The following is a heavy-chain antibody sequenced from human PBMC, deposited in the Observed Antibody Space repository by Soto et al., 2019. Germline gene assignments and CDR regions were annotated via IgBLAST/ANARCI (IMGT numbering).Heavy chain of an antibody. Sequence: PGGSLRLSCEASGFTFSSYEMTWVRQVPGKGLEWVSHISSSDDSDDSGSDATTYYADSVKGRFTISRDNAKKSLYLQMNSLSAEDTAIYYCTFFWTALGIEYRGQGTLVTVSS. CDR2: ISSSDDSDDSGSDATT. V-gene: IGHV3-48*03. D-gene: IGHD3-3*01. J-gene: IGHJ4*02. CDR1: GFTFSSYE. CDR3: TFFWTALGIEY.